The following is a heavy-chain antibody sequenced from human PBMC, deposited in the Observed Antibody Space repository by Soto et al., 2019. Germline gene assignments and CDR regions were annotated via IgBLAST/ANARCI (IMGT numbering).Heavy chain of an antibody. J-gene: IGHJ6*02. CDR3: ARELVVVAATYYYYGMDV. CDR2: INPNSGGT. V-gene: IGHV1-2*04. Sequence: ASVKVSCKASRYTFTGYYMHWVRQAPGQGLEWMGWINPNSGGTIYAQKFQGWVTMTRDTSISTAYMELSRLRSDDTAVYYCARELVVVAATYYYYGMDVWGQGTTVTVSS. D-gene: IGHD2-15*01. CDR1: RYTFTGYY.